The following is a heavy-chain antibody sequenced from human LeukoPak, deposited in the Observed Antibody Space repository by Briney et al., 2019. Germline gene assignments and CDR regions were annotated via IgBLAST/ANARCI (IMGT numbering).Heavy chain of an antibody. CDR1: GGSISSGGYY. Sequence: SETLSLTCTVSGGSISSGGYYWSWIRQHPGKGLEWIGYIYYSGSTYYNPSLKSRVTISVDTSKNQFSLKLSSVTAADTAVYYCARLSSASSGYNPDWGQGTLVTVSS. D-gene: IGHD3-22*01. J-gene: IGHJ4*02. CDR2: IYYSGST. V-gene: IGHV4-31*03. CDR3: ARLSSASSGYNPD.